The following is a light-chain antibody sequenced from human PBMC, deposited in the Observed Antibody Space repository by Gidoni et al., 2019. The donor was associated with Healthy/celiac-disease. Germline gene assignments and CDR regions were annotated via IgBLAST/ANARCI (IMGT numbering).Light chain of an antibody. CDR1: QGISSY. CDR2: AAS. V-gene: IGKV1-8*01. Sequence: AIRMTQSPSSLSASTGDRVTITCRASQGISSYLAWYQQKPGKAPKLLIYAASTLQSGVPSRFSGSGSGTDFTLTISCLQSEDFATYFCPQYYSYPPLTFGQGTKVEIK. CDR3: PQYYSYPPLT. J-gene: IGKJ1*01.